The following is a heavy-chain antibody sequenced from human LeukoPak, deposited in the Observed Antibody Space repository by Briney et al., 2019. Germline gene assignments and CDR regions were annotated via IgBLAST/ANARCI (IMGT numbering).Heavy chain of an antibody. J-gene: IGHJ5*02. D-gene: IGHD3-10*01. CDR1: GGSISSYY. CDR3: ARDIGSSGIRWFDP. Sequence: SETLSLTCTVSGGSISSYYWSWIRQPPGKGLEWIGYIYYSGSTYYNPSLKSRVTISVDTSKNQFSLKLSSVTAADTAVYYCARDIGSSGIRWFDPWGQGTLVTVSS. V-gene: IGHV4-59*12. CDR2: IYYSGST.